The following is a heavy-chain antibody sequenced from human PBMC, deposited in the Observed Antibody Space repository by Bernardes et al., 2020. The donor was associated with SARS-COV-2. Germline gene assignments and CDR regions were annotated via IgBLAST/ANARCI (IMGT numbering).Heavy chain of an antibody. V-gene: IGHV4-59*01. CDR3: ARALVGTTRYSWFDP. D-gene: IGHD1-26*01. CDR2: IYYSGNT. Sequence: SEPLSLTCTVSGASISRYYWSWIRQPPSKGLEWIGIIYYSGNTNYNPSLKSRVTISVDTSKNHFSLKLSSVTAADTAVYYCARALVGTTRYSWFDPWGQGALVTVSS. CDR1: GASISRYY. J-gene: IGHJ5*02.